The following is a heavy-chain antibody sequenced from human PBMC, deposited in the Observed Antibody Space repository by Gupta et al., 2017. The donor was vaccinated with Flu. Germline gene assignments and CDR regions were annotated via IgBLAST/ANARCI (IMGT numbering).Heavy chain of an antibody. Sequence: SCDVSWVRQATGQGLEWMGWMSPNSDNKGYAQKFQGRVTVTRNTSRSTAYMELSSMRSEDTAVYYYARGRGGNSGGRFDYWGQGTLVTVSS. CDR1: SCD. J-gene: IGHJ4*02. V-gene: IGHV1-8*01. CDR3: ARGRGGNSGGRFDY. D-gene: IGHD2-21*02. CDR2: MSPNSDNK.